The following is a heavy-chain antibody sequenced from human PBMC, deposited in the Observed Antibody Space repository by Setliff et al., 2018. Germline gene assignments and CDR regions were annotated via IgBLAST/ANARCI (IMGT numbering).Heavy chain of an antibody. D-gene: IGHD6-13*01. Sequence: SVKVSCKASGGTFSSYAISWVRQAPGQGLEWMGGIIPIFGTANYEQKFQGRVTITADESTSTAYMELSSLRAEDTAVYYCARVQQLGTFDYWGQGTLVTVSS. J-gene: IGHJ4*02. CDR2: IIPIFGTA. CDR1: GGTFSSYA. V-gene: IGHV1-69*13. CDR3: ARVQQLGTFDY.